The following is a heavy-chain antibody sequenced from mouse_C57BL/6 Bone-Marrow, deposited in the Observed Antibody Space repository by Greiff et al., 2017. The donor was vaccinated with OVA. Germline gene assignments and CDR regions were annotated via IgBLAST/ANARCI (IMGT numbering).Heavy chain of an antibody. J-gene: IGHJ2*01. CDR3: DRIYYYGSRRYFDY. Sequence: DVQLQESVAELVRPGASVKLSCTASGFTIKNTYMHWVKQRPEQGLEWIGRIDPAHGNTKYAPKFQGKATITADTSSNTAYLQLSSLTSEDTAIDDGDRIYYYGSRRYFDYWGQGTTLTVSS. D-gene: IGHD1-1*01. CDR1: GFTIKNTY. V-gene: IGHV14-3*01. CDR2: IDPAHGNT.